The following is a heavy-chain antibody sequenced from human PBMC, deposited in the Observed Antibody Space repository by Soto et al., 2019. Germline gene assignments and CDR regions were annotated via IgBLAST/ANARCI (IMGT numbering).Heavy chain of an antibody. V-gene: IGHV4-31*03. J-gene: IGHJ4*02. CDR1: GGSISSGGYY. CDR3: ARGVPLPIPFDY. D-gene: IGHD3-10*01. Sequence: SETLSLTCTVSGGSISSGGYYWSWIRQHPGKGLEWIGYIYYSGSTYYNPSLKSRVTISVDTSKNQFSLKLSSVTAADTAVYYCARGVPLPIPFDYWGQGTLVTVSS. CDR2: IYYSGST.